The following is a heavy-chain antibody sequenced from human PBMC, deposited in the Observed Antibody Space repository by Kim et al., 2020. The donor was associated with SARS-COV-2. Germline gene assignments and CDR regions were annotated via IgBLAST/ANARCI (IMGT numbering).Heavy chain of an antibody. J-gene: IGHJ4*02. V-gene: IGHV5-51*01. CDR3: ARNGGSGRVFDY. D-gene: IGHD3-10*01. Sequence: SSPSFQGQVTISADKSISTAYLQWSSLKASDTAMYYCARNGGSGRVFDYWGQGTLVTVSS.